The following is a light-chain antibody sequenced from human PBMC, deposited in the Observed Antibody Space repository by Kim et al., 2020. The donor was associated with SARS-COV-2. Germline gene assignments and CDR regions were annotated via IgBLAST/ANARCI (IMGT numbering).Light chain of an antibody. CDR3: QQTYTYPRT. CDR2: GAP. V-gene: IGKV1-39*01. CDR1: QTITTY. Sequence: ASVGDRITITCRASQTITTYLNWYQQEPGKAPKLLIYGAPSLQSGVPSRFSGSGSGTDFTLTISSLQPEDFATYYCQQTYTYPRTFGQGTKVDIK. J-gene: IGKJ1*01.